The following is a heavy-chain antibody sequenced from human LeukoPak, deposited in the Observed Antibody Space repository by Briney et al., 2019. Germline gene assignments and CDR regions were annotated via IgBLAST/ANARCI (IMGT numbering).Heavy chain of an antibody. CDR1: GYIFTSYY. V-gene: IGHV1-46*01. J-gene: IGHJ6*02. Sequence: ASVKVSCKASGYIFTSYYIHWVRQAPGQGLEWMGIINPSGGSTSYAQKFQGRVTMTRDTSTCTVYMELSSLRSEDTAVYFCARDGDNSHWYSVRLGMDVWGQGTTVTVSS. CDR3: ARDGDNSHWYSVRLGMDV. CDR2: INPSGGST. D-gene: IGHD6-13*01.